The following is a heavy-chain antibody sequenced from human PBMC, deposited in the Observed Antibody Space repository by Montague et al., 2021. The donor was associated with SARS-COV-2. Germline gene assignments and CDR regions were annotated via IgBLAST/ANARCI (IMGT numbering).Heavy chain of an antibody. CDR3: AHRGMIRGLIFDY. Sequence: PALVKPTQTLTLTCTFSGFSLRSDDEGEAWIRQSPGQALEWLAVIYWNGDKRYSPSLQRRLTITKDTSENQVVLTMTNMDPVDTATYYCAHRGMIRGLIFDYWGQGTLVTVSS. CDR1: GFSLRSDDEG. CDR2: IYWNGDK. V-gene: IGHV2-5*01. J-gene: IGHJ4*02. D-gene: IGHD3-10*01.